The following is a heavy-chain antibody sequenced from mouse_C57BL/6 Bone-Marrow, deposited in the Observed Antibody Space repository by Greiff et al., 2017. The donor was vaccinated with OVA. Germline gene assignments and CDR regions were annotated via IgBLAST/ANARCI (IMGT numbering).Heavy chain of an antibody. Sequence: QVQLQQSGAELVKPGASVKMSCKASGYTFTSYWITWVKQRPGQGLEWIGDIYPGSGSTNYNEKFKSKATLTVDTSSSTAYMQLSSLTSEDSAVDYYARTTVVDLYWYFDVWGTGTTVTVSS. CDR3: ARTTVVDLYWYFDV. CDR1: GYTFTSYW. V-gene: IGHV1-55*01. CDR2: IYPGSGST. J-gene: IGHJ1*03. D-gene: IGHD1-1*01.